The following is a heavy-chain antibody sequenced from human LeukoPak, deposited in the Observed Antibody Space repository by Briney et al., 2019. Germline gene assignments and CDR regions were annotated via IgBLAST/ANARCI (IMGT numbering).Heavy chain of an antibody. CDR2: IRGGSGKT. D-gene: IGHD3-9*01. V-gene: IGHV3-23*01. CDR3: AKFYDILTGYFDY. CDR1: GFTFSSSA. J-gene: IGHJ4*02. Sequence: GGSLRLSCVASGFTFSSSAMSWVRQSPGKGLEWVSGIRGGSGKTEYADSVKGRFTISRDNSKSTLYLQMNSLRAEDTAVYYCAKFYDILTGYFDYWGQGTLVTVSS.